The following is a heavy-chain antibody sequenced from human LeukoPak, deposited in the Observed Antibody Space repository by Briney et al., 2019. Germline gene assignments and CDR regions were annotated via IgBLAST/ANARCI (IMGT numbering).Heavy chain of an antibody. J-gene: IGHJ4*02. CDR1: GGSINTDY. CDR3: ASVHYDFWSGSHYFDY. CDR2: ISISGST. Sequence: SETLSLTCNVSGGSINTDYWSWIRQPAGKGLEWIGRISISGSTNYNPSLKSRVTMSVDTSKNQFSLKLSSVTAADTAVYYCASVHYDFWSGSHYFDYWGQGTLVTVSS. D-gene: IGHD3-3*01. V-gene: IGHV4-4*07.